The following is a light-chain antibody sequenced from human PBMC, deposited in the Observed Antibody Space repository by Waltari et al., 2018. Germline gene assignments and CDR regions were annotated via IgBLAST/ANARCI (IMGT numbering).Light chain of an antibody. CDR1: QSVTPS. CDR3: QQRSNPPAYT. J-gene: IGKJ2*01. V-gene: IGKV3-11*01. Sequence: EVLLTQSPATLSLSPGDRATLSCKASQSVTPSLAWYQQKPGQAPRPLIYDAVTRATGIPARFSGSGSGTDFTLTISSPEPEDSAVYYCQQRSNPPAYTFGQGTKLEIK. CDR2: DAV.